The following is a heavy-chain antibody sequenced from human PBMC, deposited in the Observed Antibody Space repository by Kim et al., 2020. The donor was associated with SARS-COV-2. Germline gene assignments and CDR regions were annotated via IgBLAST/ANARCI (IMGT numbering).Heavy chain of an antibody. J-gene: IGHJ4*02. D-gene: IGHD2-2*01. Sequence: GGSLRLSCAASGFTFSSYGMHWVRQAPGKGLEWVAVISYDGSNKYYADSMKGRFTISRDNSKNTLYLQMNSLRAEDTAVYYCAKGSSYWGQGTLVTVSS. V-gene: IGHV3-30*18. CDR2: ISYDGSNK. CDR1: GFTFSSYG. CDR3: AKGSSY.